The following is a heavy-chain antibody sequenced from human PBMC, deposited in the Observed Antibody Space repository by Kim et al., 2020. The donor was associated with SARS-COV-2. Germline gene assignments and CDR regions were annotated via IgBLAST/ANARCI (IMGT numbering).Heavy chain of an antibody. V-gene: IGHV3-30*04. Sequence: GGSLRLSCAASGFTFSSYAMHWVRQAPGKGLEWVAVISYDGSNKYHADSVKGRFTISRDNSKNTLYLQMNSLRAEDTAVYYCARGTVFPMWFYGDPGPNDYWGQGTLVTVSS. J-gene: IGHJ4*02. D-gene: IGHD4-17*01. CDR3: ARGTVFPMWFYGDPGPNDY. CDR2: ISYDGSNK. CDR1: GFTFSSYA.